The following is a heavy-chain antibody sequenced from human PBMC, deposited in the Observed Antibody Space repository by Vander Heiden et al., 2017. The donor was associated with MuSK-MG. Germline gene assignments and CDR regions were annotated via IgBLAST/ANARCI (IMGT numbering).Heavy chain of an antibody. Sequence: EVQLVQSGAEVKKPGESLKISCKGSGYSFTSYWIGWVRQMPGKGLEWMGIIYPGDSDTRYSPSFQGQVTISADKSISTAYLQWSSLKASDTAMYYCATPQGIGDYVWGSYRSDAFDIWGQGTMVTVSS. J-gene: IGHJ3*02. V-gene: IGHV5-51*01. D-gene: IGHD3-16*02. CDR2: IYPGDSDT. CDR3: ATPQGIGDYVWGSYRSDAFDI. CDR1: GYSFTSYW.